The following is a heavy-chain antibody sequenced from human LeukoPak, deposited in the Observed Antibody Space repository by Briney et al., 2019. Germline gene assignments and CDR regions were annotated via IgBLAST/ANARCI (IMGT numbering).Heavy chain of an antibody. V-gene: IGHV4-31*03. D-gene: IGHD6-13*01. Sequence: PSETLSFTCTVSGGSISSGGYYWSWIRQHPGKGLEWIGYIYYSGSTYYNPSLKSRVTISVDTSKNQFSLKLSSVTAADTAVYYCASAESQQLFDYWGQGTLVTVSS. CDR3: ASAESQQLFDY. J-gene: IGHJ4*02. CDR1: GGSISSGGYY. CDR2: IYYSGST.